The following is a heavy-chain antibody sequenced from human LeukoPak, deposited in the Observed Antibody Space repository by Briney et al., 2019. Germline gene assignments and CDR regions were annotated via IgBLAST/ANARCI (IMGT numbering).Heavy chain of an antibody. J-gene: IGHJ4*02. CDR3: ARGPRSGSYLDY. V-gene: IGHV1-8*01. Sequence: ASVKVSCKASGYTFTSYDFNWVRQATGQGLEWMGWMNPNSGNTGYAQKFQGRVTMTRNTSISTAYMELSRLTSEDTAVYYCARGPRSGSYLDYWGQGTLVTVSS. CDR1: GYTFTSYD. D-gene: IGHD1-26*01. CDR2: MNPNSGNT.